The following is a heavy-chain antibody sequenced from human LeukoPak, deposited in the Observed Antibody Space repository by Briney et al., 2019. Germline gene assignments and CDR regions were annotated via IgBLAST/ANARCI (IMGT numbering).Heavy chain of an antibody. J-gene: IGHJ4*02. CDR3: AREHSSSWDQFDY. D-gene: IGHD6-13*01. CDR1: GDSISSNY. Sequence: PSETLSLTCTVSGDSISSNYWSWIRQPPGKGLEWIGEINHSGSTNYNPSLKNRVTMSVDTSKNQFSLKLSSVTAADTAVYYCAREHSSSWDQFDYWGQGTLVTVSS. CDR2: INHSGST. V-gene: IGHV4-34*01.